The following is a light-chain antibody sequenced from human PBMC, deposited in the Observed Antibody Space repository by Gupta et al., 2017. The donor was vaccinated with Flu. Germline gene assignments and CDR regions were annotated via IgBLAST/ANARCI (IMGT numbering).Light chain of an antibody. CDR2: GAS. V-gene: IGKV1-39*01. J-gene: IGKJ2*01. CDR3: QETASHPKNA. CDR1: QSIKSY. Sequence: ATLSESVGYRFTITCRASQSIKSYLNWYKQRPGHAPSLLIPGASPWQSGVPSRFSGSGYXTHXTLTIRXRQQEGFAAYYCQETASHPKNAFGXGTILEIK.